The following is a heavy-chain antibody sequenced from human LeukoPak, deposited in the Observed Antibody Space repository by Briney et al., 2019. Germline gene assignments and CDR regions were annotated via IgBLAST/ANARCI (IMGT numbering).Heavy chain of an antibody. Sequence: GGSLRLSCAASGFTFNDYYMSWIRQAPGKGLECISYISSSGTPIYYADSVKGRFTISRDNAKNSLYLQMNSPRAEDTAVYYCARDGGWTFDYWGQGTLVTVSS. CDR2: ISSSGTPI. V-gene: IGHV3-11*01. CDR1: GFTFNDYY. J-gene: IGHJ4*02. CDR3: ARDGGWTFDY. D-gene: IGHD6-19*01.